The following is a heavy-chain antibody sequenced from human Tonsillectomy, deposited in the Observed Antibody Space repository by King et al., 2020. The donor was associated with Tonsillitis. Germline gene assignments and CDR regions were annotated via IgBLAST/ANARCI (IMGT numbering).Heavy chain of an antibody. CDR1: GGSISSYY. CDR2: ISYSGST. V-gene: IGHV4-59*01. J-gene: IGHJ3*02. Sequence: QLQESGPGLVKPSETLSLTCTVSGGSISSYYWSWIRQPPGKGLEWIGYISYSGSTNYNPSLKSRVTISVETFKNQFSLRLSSVTAADTAVYYCARVPLRFLEWFQVVPQGSFDIWGQGTMVTVSS. D-gene: IGHD3-3*01. CDR3: ARVPLRFLEWFQVVPQGSFDI.